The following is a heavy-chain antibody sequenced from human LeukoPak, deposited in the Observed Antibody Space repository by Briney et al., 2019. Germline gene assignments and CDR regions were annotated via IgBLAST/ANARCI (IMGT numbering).Heavy chain of an antibody. J-gene: IGHJ6*02. Sequence: ASVKVSCKASGYTFTSYGISWVRQAPGQGLEWMGWISAHNGNTNYAQKLQGRVTITRDTSASTAYMELSSLRSEDTAVYYCARERDDILTGYYSSGMDVWGQGTTVTVSS. D-gene: IGHD3-9*01. V-gene: IGHV1-18*01. CDR1: GYTFTSYG. CDR2: ISAHNGNT. CDR3: ARERDDILTGYYSSGMDV.